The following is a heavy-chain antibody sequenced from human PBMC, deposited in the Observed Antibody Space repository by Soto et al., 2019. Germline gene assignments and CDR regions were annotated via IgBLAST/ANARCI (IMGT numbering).Heavy chain of an antibody. CDR1: GFTFSDYT. CDR2: ISSTGYFV. Sequence: GSLRLSCAASGFTFSDYTMNWVRQAPGKGLEWVSSISSTGYFVYNADSVKGRFTVSRDNAKNSLYLQMISLRAEDTAVYYCARVGPYSSSIRPYCGMDVWGQGTTVT. D-gene: IGHD6-6*01. J-gene: IGHJ6*02. CDR3: ARVGPYSSSIRPYCGMDV. V-gene: IGHV3-21*01.